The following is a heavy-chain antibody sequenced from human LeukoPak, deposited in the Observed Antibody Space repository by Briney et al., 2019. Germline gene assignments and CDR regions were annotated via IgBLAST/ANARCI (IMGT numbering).Heavy chain of an antibody. Sequence: ASVKVSCKASGYTFTSYYMHWVRQAPGQGLEWMGIINPSGGSTSYAQKFQGRVTMTRDTSTSTVYMELSSLRSEDTAVYYCARGGRITMIVVVISPYEYWGQGTLVTVSS. CDR1: GYTFTSYY. CDR3: ARGGRITMIVVVISPYEY. J-gene: IGHJ4*02. V-gene: IGHV1-46*01. CDR2: INPSGGST. D-gene: IGHD3-22*01.